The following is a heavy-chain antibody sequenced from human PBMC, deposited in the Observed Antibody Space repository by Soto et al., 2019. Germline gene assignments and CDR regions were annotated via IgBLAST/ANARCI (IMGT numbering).Heavy chain of an antibody. CDR1: GGSISSSSYY. D-gene: IGHD4-17*01. V-gene: IGHV4-39*01. J-gene: IGHJ6*02. Sequence: QLQLQESGPGLVKPSETLSLTCTVSGGSISSSSYYWGWIRQPPGKGLEWIGSIYYSGSTYYNPPLTGRVTIAVDPSKHRFSLRLSSVTAADTAVYYCARHRTDYGDYYYYGMDVWGQGTTVTVSS. CDR2: IYYSGST. CDR3: ARHRTDYGDYYYYGMDV.